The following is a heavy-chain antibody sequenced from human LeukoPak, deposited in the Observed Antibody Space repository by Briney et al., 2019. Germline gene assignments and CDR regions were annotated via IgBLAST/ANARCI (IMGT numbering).Heavy chain of an antibody. CDR2: INHSGST. V-gene: IGHV4-38-2*02. Sequence: SEALSLTCTVSGYTISSGYYWGWIRQPPGKGLEWIGSINHSGSTYYNPSLKSRVTISVDTSKNQFSLKLSTVTAADTAVYYCARDDVVVVVAAARRDAFDIWGQGTMVTASS. J-gene: IGHJ3*02. CDR3: ARDDVVVVVAAARRDAFDI. D-gene: IGHD2-15*01. CDR1: GYTISSGYY.